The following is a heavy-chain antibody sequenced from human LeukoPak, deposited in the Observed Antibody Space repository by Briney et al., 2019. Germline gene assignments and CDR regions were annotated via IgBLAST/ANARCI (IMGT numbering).Heavy chain of an antibody. D-gene: IGHD2-8*02. V-gene: IGHV4-59*01. Sequence: SETLSLTCTVSGGSISSYYWSWIRQPPGKGLEWIGHIYYSGSTNYNPSLKSRVTISIDTSKNQFSLRLSSVTAADTAVYYCVRSQYWRFDDWGQGTLVTVSS. CDR3: VRSQYWRFDD. CDR1: GGSISSYY. CDR2: IYYSGST. J-gene: IGHJ4*02.